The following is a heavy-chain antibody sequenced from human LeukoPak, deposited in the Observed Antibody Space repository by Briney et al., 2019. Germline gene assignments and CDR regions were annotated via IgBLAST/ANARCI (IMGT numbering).Heavy chain of an antibody. CDR1: GFTFSSYG. D-gene: IGHD4-17*01. V-gene: IGHV3-66*01. CDR3: ASNGDYGSMDV. CDR2: IYSGGST. J-gene: IGHJ6*04. Sequence: PGGSLRLSCAASGFTFSSYGMSWVRQAPGKGLEWVSVIYSGGSTYYADSVKGRFTISRDNSKNTLYLQMNSLRAEDTAVYYCASNGDYGSMDVWGKGTTVTISS.